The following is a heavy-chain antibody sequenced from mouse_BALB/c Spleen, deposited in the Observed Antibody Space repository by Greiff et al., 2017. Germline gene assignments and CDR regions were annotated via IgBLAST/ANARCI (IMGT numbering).Heavy chain of an antibody. J-gene: IGHJ2*01. Sequence: QVQLQQPGAELVKPGASVKLSCKASGYTFTSYWMHWVKQRPGQGLEWIGEINPSNGRTNYNEKFKSKATLTVDKSSSTAYMQLSSLTSEDSAVYYCARYLITTATYWGQGTTLTVSS. CDR3: ARYLITTATY. CDR1: GYTFTSYW. CDR2: INPSNGRT. D-gene: IGHD1-2*01. V-gene: IGHV1S81*02.